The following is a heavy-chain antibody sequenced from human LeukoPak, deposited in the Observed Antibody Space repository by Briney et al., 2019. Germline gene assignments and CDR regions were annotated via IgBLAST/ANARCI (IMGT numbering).Heavy chain of an antibody. Sequence: PGGSLRLSCAASGFTFSNAWMSWVRQAPGKGLEWVGRIKSKTDGGTTDYGAPVKGRFTISRDDSKSMLYLQMNSLKTDDTAVYFCTTPRLGSDAFEIWGQGTMVTVSS. J-gene: IGHJ3*02. CDR3: TTPRLGSDAFEI. CDR1: GFTFSNAW. V-gene: IGHV3-15*01. D-gene: IGHD6-19*01. CDR2: IKSKTDGGTT.